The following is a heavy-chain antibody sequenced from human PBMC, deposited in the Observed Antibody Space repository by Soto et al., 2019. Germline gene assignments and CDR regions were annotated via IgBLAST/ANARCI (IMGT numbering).Heavy chain of an antibody. V-gene: IGHV4-59*01. CDR3: ARAGAATLSDY. CDR2: IYYSGSP. J-gene: IGHJ4*02. Sequence: QVQLQESGPGLVKPSETLSLTCSVSGGSINNYYCSWIRQPPGKGLEWIGYIYYSGSPNYNPSLKSRVTISVDTYKNQFSLNLSSVTAADTAVYYCARAGAATLSDYWGQGTLVTVSS. D-gene: IGHD2-15*01. CDR1: GGSINNYY.